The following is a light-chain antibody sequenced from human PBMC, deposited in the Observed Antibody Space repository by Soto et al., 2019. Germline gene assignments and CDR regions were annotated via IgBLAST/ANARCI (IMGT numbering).Light chain of an antibody. Sequence: QSVLTQPASVSGSPGQSITISCTGTSGDVGSYRFVSWYQQHPGKAPKLLIYEVTKRPSGVPDRFSASTSGNTASLTVSGLQADDEADYYCSSYAGNNNVIFGGGTKLTVL. V-gene: IGLV2-8*01. CDR3: SSYAGNNNVI. J-gene: IGLJ2*01. CDR1: SGDVGSYRF. CDR2: EVT.